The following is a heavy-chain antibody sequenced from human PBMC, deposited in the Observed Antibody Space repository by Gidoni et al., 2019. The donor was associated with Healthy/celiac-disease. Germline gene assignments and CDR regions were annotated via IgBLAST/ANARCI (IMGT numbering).Heavy chain of an antibody. V-gene: IGHV1-69*01. D-gene: IGHD6-13*01. CDR1: GGTFSSYA. Sequence: QVQLVQSGAEVKKPGSSVQVSCKSSGGTFSSYAISWVRQAPGQGLEWMGGIIPIFGTANYAQKFQGRVTITADESTSTAYRELSSLRSEDTAVYYCARASVAAAATGDFQHWGQGTLVTVSS. CDR3: ARASVAAAATGDFQH. J-gene: IGHJ1*01. CDR2: IIPIFGTA.